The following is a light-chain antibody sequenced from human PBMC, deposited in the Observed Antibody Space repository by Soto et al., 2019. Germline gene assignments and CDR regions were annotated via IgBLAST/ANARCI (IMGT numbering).Light chain of an antibody. V-gene: IGKV3-20*01. Sequence: EIVLTQSPCTLSWSAGERATLSCGASQSVSSSYLAWYQQKPGQAPRLVIYGASSRATGIPDRFSGSGSGTDFTLTISRLETEDFAVYYCQQYGSSKWTFGQGTKVDIK. CDR3: QQYGSSKWT. J-gene: IGKJ1*01. CDR2: GAS. CDR1: QSVSSSY.